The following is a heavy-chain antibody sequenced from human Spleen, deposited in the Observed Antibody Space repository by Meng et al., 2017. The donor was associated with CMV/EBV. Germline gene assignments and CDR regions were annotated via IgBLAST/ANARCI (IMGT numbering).Heavy chain of an antibody. D-gene: IGHD1-26*01. V-gene: IGHV4-34*01. J-gene: IGHJ5*02. CDR2: INHSGST. Sequence: YGGSFRGYDRRWIRQPPGKGLEWIGEINHSGSTNYNPSLKSRVTISVDTSKNQFSLKLSSVTAADTAVYYRASTGELLVEGGHNWFDPWGQGTLVTVSS. CDR3: ASTGELLVEGGHNWFDP. CDR1: GGSFRGYD.